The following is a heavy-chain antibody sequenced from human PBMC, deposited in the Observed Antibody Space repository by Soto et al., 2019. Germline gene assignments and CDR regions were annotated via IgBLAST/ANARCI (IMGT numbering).Heavy chain of an antibody. V-gene: IGHV3-48*02. CDR1: GFTFNSYS. CDR2: ISSSSTTK. CDR3: ARPSNGWENWFDP. Sequence: EVQLVESGGGLVQPGGSLRLSCAASGFTFNSYSMNWVRQAPGKGLEWVSYISSSSTTKYYTDSVKGRFTISRDNAKNSLYLQMNSLRDDATAVYYCARPSNGWENWFDPWGQGTLVTVSS. J-gene: IGHJ5*02. D-gene: IGHD6-19*01.